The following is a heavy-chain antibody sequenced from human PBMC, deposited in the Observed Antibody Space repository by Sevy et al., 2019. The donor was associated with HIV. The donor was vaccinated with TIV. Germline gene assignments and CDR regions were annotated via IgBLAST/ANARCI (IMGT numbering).Heavy chain of an antibody. CDR1: GYTFTGYY. J-gene: IGHJ4*02. Sequence: ASVKVSGKASGYTFTGYYMHWVRQAPGQGLEWMGWINPNSGGTNYAQKCQGRVTLTRDTSISTAYMELSRLRYDDTAIYYCARAIRTNYYFDYWGQGTLVTVSS. V-gene: IGHV1-2*02. CDR2: INPNSGGT. D-gene: IGHD1-7*01. CDR3: ARAIRTNYYFDY.